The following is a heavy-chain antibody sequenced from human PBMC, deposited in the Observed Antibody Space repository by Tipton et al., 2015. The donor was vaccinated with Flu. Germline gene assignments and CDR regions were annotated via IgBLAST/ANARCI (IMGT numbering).Heavy chain of an antibody. D-gene: IGHD3-10*01. Sequence: TLSLTCTISGHSISSDYYWGWIRQPPGKGLEWIGYVYYSGTAKYNPSLTGRVTISVDTSENNFSLKLTAVTAADTAVYYCARSTYYYGSGTSDFWGQGALVTVTS. CDR1: GHSISSDYY. CDR2: VYYSGTA. CDR3: ARSTYYYGSGTSDF. V-gene: IGHV4-61*03. J-gene: IGHJ4*02.